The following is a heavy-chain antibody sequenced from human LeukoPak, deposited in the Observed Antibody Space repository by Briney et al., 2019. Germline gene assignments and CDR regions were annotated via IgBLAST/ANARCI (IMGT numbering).Heavy chain of an antibody. J-gene: IGHJ4*02. V-gene: IGHV4-4*07. Sequence: SGTLSLTCTVSGASISPYYWTWIRQPAGKGLKWIGRLYPSGSSDYNPSLKSRVTMSVDTSRNQFSLRVTSVTAADTAIYYCARDLSGSLYFDYWGQGILVTVSA. D-gene: IGHD3-10*01. CDR3: ARDLSGSLYFDY. CDR2: LYPSGSS. CDR1: GASISPYY.